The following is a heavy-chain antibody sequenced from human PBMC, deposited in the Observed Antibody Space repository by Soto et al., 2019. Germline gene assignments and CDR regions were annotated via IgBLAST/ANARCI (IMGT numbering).Heavy chain of an antibody. V-gene: IGHV3-23*01. D-gene: IGHD3-22*01. Sequence: PGGSLRLSCAASGFTFRNYAMNWVRQAPGKGLEWVSGTSVSGGSTYYADSVKGRLTVSRDNSKNTVFLQMNCLRAADTAVYFCAKGMYYYDSSGYRLFDYWGQGTLVTVSS. CDR2: TSVSGGST. CDR3: AKGMYYYDSSGYRLFDY. CDR1: GFTFRNYA. J-gene: IGHJ4*02.